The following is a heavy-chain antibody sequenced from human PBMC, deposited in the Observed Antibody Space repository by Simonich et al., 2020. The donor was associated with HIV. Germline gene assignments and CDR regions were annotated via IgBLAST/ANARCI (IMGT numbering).Heavy chain of an antibody. CDR3: AGAPYGDGAFDI. D-gene: IGHD7-27*01. CDR2: ISRSGSNM. Sequence: QVQLVESGGGLVKPGGSLRLSCAASGFTLSGYYMSWIRQAPGKGLEWVSYISRSGSNMDYADSVKGRFTISRDNAKNSLYLQMNSLRAEDTAVYSCAGAPYGDGAFDIWGQGTMVTVSS. J-gene: IGHJ3*02. V-gene: IGHV3-11*01. CDR1: GFTLSGYY.